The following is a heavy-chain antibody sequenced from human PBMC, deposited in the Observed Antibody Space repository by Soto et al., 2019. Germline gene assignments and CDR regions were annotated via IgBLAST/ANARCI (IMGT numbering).Heavy chain of an antibody. V-gene: IGHV1-18*04. J-gene: IGHJ6*02. CDR2: ISAYNGNT. CDR3: EIELVCYYFWSGYYGIVYYYYGMDV. CDR1: GYTFTSDG. Sequence: ASVKVSFKASGYTFTSDGISWVRQAPGQGLEWMGWISAYNGNTNYAQKLQGRVTMTTDTSTSTAYMELRILRSDATAVYYCEIELVCYYFWSGYYGIVYYYYGMDVWGQGTTVTVSS. D-gene: IGHD3-3*01.